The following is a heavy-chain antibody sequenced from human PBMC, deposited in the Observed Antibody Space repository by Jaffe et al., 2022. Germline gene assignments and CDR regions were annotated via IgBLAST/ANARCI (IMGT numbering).Heavy chain of an antibody. CDR2: ISYDGSNK. V-gene: IGHV3-30*18. Sequence: QVQLVESGGGVVQPGRSLRLSCAASGFTFSSYGMHWVRQAPGKGLEWVAVISYDGSNKYYADSVKGRFTISRDNSKNTLYLQMNSLRAEDTAVYYCAKDRDIVVVPAAMYFDYWGQGTLVTVSS. D-gene: IGHD2-2*01. CDR1: GFTFSSYG. CDR3: AKDRDIVVVPAAMYFDY. J-gene: IGHJ4*02.